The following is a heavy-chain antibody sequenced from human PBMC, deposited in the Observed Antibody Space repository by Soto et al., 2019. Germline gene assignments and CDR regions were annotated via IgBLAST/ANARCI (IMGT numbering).Heavy chain of an antibody. CDR1: GLTFNNYA. CDR3: AKGRGGSGSLTPRVDF. V-gene: IGHV3-23*01. J-gene: IGHJ4*02. Sequence: EVQLLESGGGLVQPGGSWGLSFEASGLTFNNYALPWVRQAPGKGLGGVSAISGGGDTKSYADSVKGRFTVSRDGSKNTLYLQMSSLRAEDTALYYCAKGRGGSGSLTPRVDFWGQGTLVTVSS. CDR2: ISGGGDTK. D-gene: IGHD3-10*01.